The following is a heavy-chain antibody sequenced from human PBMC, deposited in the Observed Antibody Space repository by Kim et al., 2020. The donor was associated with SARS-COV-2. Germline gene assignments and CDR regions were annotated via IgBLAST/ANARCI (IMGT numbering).Heavy chain of an antibody. V-gene: IGHV4-39*01. Sequence: SETLSLTCTVSGDSLISSSYYWGWIRQPPGKGLEWIGSIHYSGSTYYNPSLKRRVTISVDTSKNQFSLKLTSVTAADTAVYFCAIGAYSSGWKPLNEDFQHWGEGTLVTVSS. D-gene: IGHD6-19*01. CDR1: GDSLISSSYY. J-gene: IGHJ1*01. CDR3: AIGAYSSGWKPLNEDFQH. CDR2: IHYSGST.